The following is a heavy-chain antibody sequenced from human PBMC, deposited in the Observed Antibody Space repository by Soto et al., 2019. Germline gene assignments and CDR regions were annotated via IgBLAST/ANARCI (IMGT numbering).Heavy chain of an antibody. D-gene: IGHD5-18*01. CDR2: INAGNGNT. J-gene: IGHJ3*02. V-gene: IGHV1-3*01. CDR1: GYTFTSYA. CDR3: ARDRGGRIQLWSKCDAFDI. Sequence: GASVKVSCEASGYTFTSYAMHWVRQAPGQRLEWMGWINAGNGNTKYSQKFQGRVTITRDTSASTAYMELSSLRSEDTAVYYCARDRGGRIQLWSKCDAFDIWGQGTMVTVSS.